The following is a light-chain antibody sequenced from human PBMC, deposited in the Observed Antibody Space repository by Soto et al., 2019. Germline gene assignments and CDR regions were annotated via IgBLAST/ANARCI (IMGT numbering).Light chain of an antibody. Sequence: DIQMTQSPSSLSASVGDRVTITCQASHDITSYLNWYQHKPGKAPKLLIYDASTLEAGVPSRFSGSGSGTVFTFTISSLQPEDVATYYCQKCDYLPIFGPGTTVDLK. CDR1: HDITSY. CDR3: QKCDYLPI. V-gene: IGKV1-33*01. CDR2: DAS. J-gene: IGKJ3*01.